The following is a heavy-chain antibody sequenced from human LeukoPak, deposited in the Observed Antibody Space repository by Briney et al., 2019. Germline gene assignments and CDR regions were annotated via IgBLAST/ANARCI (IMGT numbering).Heavy chain of an antibody. CDR2: ISYDGSNK. V-gene: IGHV3-30*14. CDR1: GFTFSSYA. D-gene: IGHD3-22*01. Sequence: GGSLRLSCAASGFTFSSYAMHWVRQAPGKGLEWVAVISYDGSNKYYADSVKGRFTISRDNSKNTLYLQMNSLRAEDTAVYYCARTPDSSGYYSYWGQGTLVTVSS. CDR3: ARTPDSSGYYSY. J-gene: IGHJ4*02.